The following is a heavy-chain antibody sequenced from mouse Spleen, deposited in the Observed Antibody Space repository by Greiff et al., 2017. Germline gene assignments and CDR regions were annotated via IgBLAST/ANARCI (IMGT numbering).Heavy chain of an antibody. CDR1: GYTFTSYW. CDR2: IYPGSGST. D-gene: IGHD2-1*01. V-gene: IGHV1-55*01. CDR3: ARHGNYVGYYAMDY. J-gene: IGHJ4*01. Sequence: QVQLQQSGAELVKPGASVKMSCKASGYTFTSYWITWVKQRPGQGLEWIGDIYPGSGSTNYNEKFKSKATLTVDTSSSTAYMQLSSLTSEDSAVYYCARHGNYVGYYAMDYWGQGTSVTVSS.